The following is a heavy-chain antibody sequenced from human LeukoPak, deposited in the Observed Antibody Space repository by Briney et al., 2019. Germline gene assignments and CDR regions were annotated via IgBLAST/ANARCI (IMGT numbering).Heavy chain of an antibody. J-gene: IGHJ4*02. D-gene: IGHD3-16*02. CDR1: GYNFITYG. V-gene: IGHV1-18*01. CDR2: ISAYNGNT. Sequence: ASVKVSCKASGYNFITYGITWVRQAPGQGLEWMGWISAYNGNTNYAQKFQGRVTMTTDTSTSTVYMELRRLRSDGTAVYYCAREGVELSSPFDYWGQGTLVTVSS. CDR3: AREGVELSSPFDY.